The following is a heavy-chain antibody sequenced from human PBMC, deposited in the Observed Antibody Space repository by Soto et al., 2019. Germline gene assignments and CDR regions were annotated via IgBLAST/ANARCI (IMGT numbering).Heavy chain of an antibody. Sequence: QVQLVQPGTEVKKPGASVTISCKTFGYTFTNYYMHWVRQAPGQGLEWMGIINPSGGSTSNAQKFQDRVTMTRDTSTTTVYMELSSLSSEDTAVYYCARDPRGDTTATPTPWFDYWGQGTLVTVSS. D-gene: IGHD4-17*01. J-gene: IGHJ4*02. CDR2: INPSGGST. V-gene: IGHV1-46*01. CDR3: ARDPRGDTTATPTPWFDY. CDR1: GYTFTNYY.